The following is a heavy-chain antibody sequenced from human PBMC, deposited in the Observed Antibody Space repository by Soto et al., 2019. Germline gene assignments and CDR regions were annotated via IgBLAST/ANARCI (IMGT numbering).Heavy chain of an antibody. Sequence: LRLSCAASGFTFSSYAMSWVRQAPGKGLEWVSAISGSGGSTYYADSVKGRFTISRDNSKNTLYLQMNSLRAEDTAVYYCAKDRPRDYYGSGSYQYDYWGQGTLVTVSS. J-gene: IGHJ4*02. D-gene: IGHD3-10*01. CDR3: AKDRPRDYYGSGSYQYDY. CDR1: GFTFSSYA. V-gene: IGHV3-23*01. CDR2: ISGSGGST.